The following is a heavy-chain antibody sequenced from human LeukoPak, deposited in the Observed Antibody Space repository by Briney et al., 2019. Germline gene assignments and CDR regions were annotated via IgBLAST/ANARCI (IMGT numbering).Heavy chain of an antibody. Sequence: PSETLSLTCAVYGGSFSGYYWSWIRQPPGKGLEWIGEINHSGSTNHNPSLKSRVTISVDTSKNQFSLKLSSVTAADTAVYYCARAWGGPLVGATRSGALGLGYWGQGTLVTVSS. J-gene: IGHJ4*02. D-gene: IGHD1-26*01. V-gene: IGHV4-34*01. CDR2: INHSGST. CDR1: GGSFSGYY. CDR3: ARAWGGPLVGATRSGALGLGY.